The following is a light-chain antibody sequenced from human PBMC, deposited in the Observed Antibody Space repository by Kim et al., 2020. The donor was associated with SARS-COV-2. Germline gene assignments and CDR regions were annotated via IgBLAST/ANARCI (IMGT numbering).Light chain of an antibody. Sequence: SPGERVTLTCRASQSVRSGYLAWYQQKPGQAPRLVMYDASTRATGIPDRFSSSGFGTDFTLTIRRLEPEDFAVYYCQQYAGPPITFGQGTRLEIK. V-gene: IGKV3-20*01. J-gene: IGKJ5*01. CDR1: QSVRSGY. CDR3: QQYAGPPIT. CDR2: DAS.